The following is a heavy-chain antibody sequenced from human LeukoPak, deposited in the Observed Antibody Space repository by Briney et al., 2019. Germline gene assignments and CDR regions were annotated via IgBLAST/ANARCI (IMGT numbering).Heavy chain of an antibody. D-gene: IGHD3-10*01. Sequence: SETLSLNCTVSGGSISSYYWSWIRQPSGKGLEWIGYIYYSGSTNYNPSLKSRVTISVDTSKNQFSLKLSSVTAADTAVYYCARVTPPELLWFGDNWFDPWGQGTLVTVSS. CDR1: GGSISSYY. V-gene: IGHV4-59*01. CDR2: IYYSGST. CDR3: ARVTPPELLWFGDNWFDP. J-gene: IGHJ5*02.